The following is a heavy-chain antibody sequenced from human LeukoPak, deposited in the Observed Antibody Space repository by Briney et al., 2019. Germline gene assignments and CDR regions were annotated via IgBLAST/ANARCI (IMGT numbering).Heavy chain of an antibody. CDR1: GGSISSHY. Sequence: SETLSLTCTVSGGSISSHYWSWIRQPPGKGLEWIGYIYYSGSTNYNPSLKGRVTISVDTSKNQFSLKLSSVTAADTAVYYCARAFEGYEVWYFDLWGRGTLVTVSS. V-gene: IGHV4-59*11. D-gene: IGHD1-1*01. CDR2: IYYSGST. J-gene: IGHJ2*01. CDR3: ARAFEGYEVWYFDL.